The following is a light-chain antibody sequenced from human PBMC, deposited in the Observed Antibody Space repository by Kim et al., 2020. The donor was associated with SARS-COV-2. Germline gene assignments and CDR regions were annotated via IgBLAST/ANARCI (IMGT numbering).Light chain of an antibody. J-gene: IGKJ5*01. CDR1: QSVCTY. CDR2: DAS. CDR3: QQRGN. V-gene: IGKV3-11*01. Sequence: ATLWCAPGETAPLPRRAIQSVCTYLACYQQNPGQAPRLLIYDASKRATGIPARFRGSGSGTDFTLTIGTLDPEDSAVYYCQQRGNFGQGTRLEIK.